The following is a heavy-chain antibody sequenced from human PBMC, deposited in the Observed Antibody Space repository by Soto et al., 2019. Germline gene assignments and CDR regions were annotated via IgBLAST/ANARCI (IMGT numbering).Heavy chain of an antibody. Sequence: EVQLLESGGGLAQPGGSLRLSCAASGFTFSSYAMTWVRQAPGKGLQWVSLISGSSGATYYEDSVKGRFTISRDRSKKTLYLQMNSLRAEDTAVYYCAKVAAAGTSETPNFDYWGQGTLVTVSS. CDR3: AKVAAAGTSETPNFDY. D-gene: IGHD6-13*01. CDR2: ISGSSGAT. V-gene: IGHV3-23*01. CDR1: GFTFSSYA. J-gene: IGHJ4*02.